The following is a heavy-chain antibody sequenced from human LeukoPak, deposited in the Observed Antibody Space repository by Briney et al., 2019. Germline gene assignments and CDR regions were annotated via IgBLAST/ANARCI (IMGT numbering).Heavy chain of an antibody. CDR2: IYYSGST. D-gene: IGHD6-6*01. J-gene: IGHJ4*02. CDR1: GGSISSYY. Sequence: SSETLSLTCTVSGGSISSYYRSWIRQPPGKGLEWLGYIYYSGSTNYNPSLKSRVTISVDTSKKQFSLKLSSVTATDTAVYYCAGATLIAPRPGYFDYWGQGTLVTVSS. CDR3: AGATLIAPRPGYFDY. V-gene: IGHV4-59*01.